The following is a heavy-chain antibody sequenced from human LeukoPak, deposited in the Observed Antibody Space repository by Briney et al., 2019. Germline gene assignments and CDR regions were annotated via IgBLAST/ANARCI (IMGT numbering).Heavy chain of an antibody. V-gene: IGHV3-48*01. D-gene: IGHD3-10*01. J-gene: IGHJ6*02. Sequence: GGSLRLSCAASGFTFSSYSMNWVRQAPGKGMERVSYISSSSSTIYYADSVKGRFTISRDNAKNSLYLQMNSLRAEDTAVYYCARENSDGLLWFGESSYGMDVWGQGTTVTVSS. CDR1: GFTFSSYS. CDR3: ARENSDGLLWFGESSYGMDV. CDR2: ISSSSSTI.